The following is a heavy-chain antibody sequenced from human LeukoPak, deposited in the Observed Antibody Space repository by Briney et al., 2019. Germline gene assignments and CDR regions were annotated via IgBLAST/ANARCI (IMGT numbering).Heavy chain of an antibody. CDR3: ARTGISNYYYYMDV. Sequence: GGSLRLSCAASGFTFSSYAMHWVRQAPGKGLEYVSAISSNGGSTYYANSVKGRFTISRDNSKNTLYLQMGSLRAEDMAVYYCARTGISNYYYYMDVWGKGTTVTVSS. J-gene: IGHJ6*03. CDR1: GFTFSSYA. CDR2: ISSNGGST. D-gene: IGHD2-15*01. V-gene: IGHV3-64*01.